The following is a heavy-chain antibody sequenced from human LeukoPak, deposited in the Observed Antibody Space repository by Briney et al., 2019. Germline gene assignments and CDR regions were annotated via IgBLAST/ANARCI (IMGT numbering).Heavy chain of an antibody. CDR3: ARTRPQDYSTSYMDV. CDR1: GDSTSSDY. Sequence: LSETLSLTCNVPGDSTSSDYWSWIRQSPGKSLEWIGFIFHSGTTDYHPALQSRVAISIDKSKNQSSLKMTSVTAADTAVYYCARTRPQDYSTSYMDVWGKGTTVTVSS. D-gene: IGHD4-11*01. CDR2: IFHSGTT. J-gene: IGHJ6*04. V-gene: IGHV4-59*08.